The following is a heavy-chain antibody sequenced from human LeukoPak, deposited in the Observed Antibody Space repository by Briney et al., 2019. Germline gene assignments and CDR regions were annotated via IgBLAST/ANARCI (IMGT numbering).Heavy chain of an antibody. V-gene: IGHV5-51*01. Sequence: GESLKISCKGSGYNFRIYWIGWVRQLPGKGLEWMAIIYPGDSHTRYSPSFQGQATISVDKSISTAYLQWSSLKASDTAMYYCARHTAARPYYYYYYMDVWGKGTTVTVSS. CDR2: IYPGDSHT. CDR1: GYNFRIYW. D-gene: IGHD6-6*01. J-gene: IGHJ6*03. CDR3: ARHTAARPYYYYYYMDV.